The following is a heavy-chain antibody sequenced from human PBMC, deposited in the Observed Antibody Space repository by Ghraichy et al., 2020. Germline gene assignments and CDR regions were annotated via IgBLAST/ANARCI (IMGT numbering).Heavy chain of an antibody. D-gene: IGHD4-17*01. CDR2: INHSGST. CDR1: GGSFSGYY. Sequence: SETLSLTCAVYGGSFSGYYWSWIRQPPGKGLEWIGEINHSGSTNYNPSLKSRVTISVDTSKNQFSLKLSSVTAADTAVYYCARYTTVTTLCAFDIWGQGTMVTVSS. V-gene: IGHV4-34*01. J-gene: IGHJ3*02. CDR3: ARYTTVTTLCAFDI.